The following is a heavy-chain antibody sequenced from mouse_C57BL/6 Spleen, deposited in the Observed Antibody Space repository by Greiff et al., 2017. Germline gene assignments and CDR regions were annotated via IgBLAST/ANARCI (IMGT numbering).Heavy chain of an antibody. CDR1: GFTFSDYG. J-gene: IGHJ3*01. V-gene: IGHV5-17*01. D-gene: IGHD1-1*01. CDR3: ARHYYGSSAWFAY. CDR2: ISSGSSTI. Sequence: EVKLVESGGGLVKPGGSLKLSCAASGFTFSDYGMHWVRQAPEKGLEWVAYISSGSSTIYYADTVKGRFTISRDNAKNTLCLQMTSLRSEDTAMYYCARHYYGSSAWFAYWGQGTLVTVSA.